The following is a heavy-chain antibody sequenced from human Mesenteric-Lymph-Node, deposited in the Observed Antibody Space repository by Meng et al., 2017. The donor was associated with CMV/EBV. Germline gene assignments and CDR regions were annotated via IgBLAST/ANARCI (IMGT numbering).Heavy chain of an antibody. CDR1: GFTFSDYY. D-gene: IGHD2-2*02. V-gene: IGHV3-11*04. Sequence: GGSLRLSCAASGFTFSDYYMSWIRQAPGKGLEWVSYISSSGSTIYYADSVKGRFTISRDNAKNSLYLQMNSLRAEDTAVYYCARGPRNYCSSTSCYRPNYYGMDVWGQGTTVTVSS. J-gene: IGHJ6*02. CDR3: ARGPRNYCSSTSCYRPNYYGMDV. CDR2: ISSSGSTI.